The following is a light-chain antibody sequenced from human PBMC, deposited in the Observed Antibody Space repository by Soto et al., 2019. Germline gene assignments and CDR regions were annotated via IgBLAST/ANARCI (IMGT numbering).Light chain of an antibody. CDR2: GAS. V-gene: IGKV3-20*01. CDR3: QQYGSSPRT. J-gene: IGKJ1*01. CDR1: QSVSSSY. Sequence: EILLTHYSSHLSLSPGERATLSCRASQSVSSSYLAWYQQKPGQAPRLLIYGASSRATGIPDRFSGSGSGTDFTLTISRLEPEDFAVYYCQQYGSSPRTFGQGTKVDIK.